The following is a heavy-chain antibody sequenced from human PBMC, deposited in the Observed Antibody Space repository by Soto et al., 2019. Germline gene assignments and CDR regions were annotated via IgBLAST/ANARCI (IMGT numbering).Heavy chain of an antibody. D-gene: IGHD2-21*01. Sequence: SEPLSGTCPVAGYSMSSTSYRGAWIRQTPVNVLDWIGSIFYSGTTYYNPSLRSPVTISVDTSKDQFSLKVRSVTAADTAVYCCARISTQIVVVSAVPGWFYPWGDGALVTVS. V-gene: IGHV4-39*01. CDR2: IFYSGTT. CDR1: GYSMSSTSYR. J-gene: IGHJ5*02. CDR3: ARISTQIVVVSAVPGWFYP.